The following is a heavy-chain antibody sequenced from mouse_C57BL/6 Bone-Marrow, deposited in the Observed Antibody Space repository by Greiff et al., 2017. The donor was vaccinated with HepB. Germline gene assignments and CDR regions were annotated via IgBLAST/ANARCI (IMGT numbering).Heavy chain of an antibody. CDR2: IYPRSGNT. J-gene: IGHJ1*03. Sequence: QVQLQQSGAELARPGASVKLSCKASGYTFTSYGISWVKQRTGQGLEWIGEIYPRSGNTYYNEKFKGKATLTADKSSSTAYMELRSLTYEDSAVYFCASYDYDGYFDVWGTGTTVTVSS. V-gene: IGHV1-81*01. CDR3: ASYDYDGYFDV. CDR1: GYTFTSYG. D-gene: IGHD2-4*01.